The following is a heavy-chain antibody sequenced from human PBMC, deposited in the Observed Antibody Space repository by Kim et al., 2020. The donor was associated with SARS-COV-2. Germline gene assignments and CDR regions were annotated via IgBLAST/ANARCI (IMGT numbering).Heavy chain of an antibody. D-gene: IGHD6-13*01. J-gene: IGHJ6*02. Sequence: GGSLRLSCAASGFTFSSYEMNWVRQAPGKGLEWVSYISSSGSTIYYADSVKGRFTISRDNAKNSLYLQMNSLRAEDTAVYYCARDDPIYSSSWYRTYYYYYYGMDVWGQGTTVTVSS. V-gene: IGHV3-48*03. CDR3: ARDDPIYSSSWYRTYYYYYYGMDV. CDR2: ISSSGSTI. CDR1: GFTFSSYE.